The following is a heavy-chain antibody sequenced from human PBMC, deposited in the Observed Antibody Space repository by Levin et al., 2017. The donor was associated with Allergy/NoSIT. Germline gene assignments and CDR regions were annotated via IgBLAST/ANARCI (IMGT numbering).Heavy chain of an antibody. CDR3: ARDETSVIDY. CDR1: GGSISSSSYY. Sequence: SQTLSLTCTVSGGSISSSSYYWDWIRQPPGKGLEWIGSIYYTGSTYYNPSLKSRVIISVDTSKNQFSLKLSSVTAADTAVYYCARDETSVIDYWGRGTLVTVSS. CDR2: IYYTGST. J-gene: IGHJ4*02. D-gene: IGHD5/OR15-5a*01. V-gene: IGHV4-39*07.